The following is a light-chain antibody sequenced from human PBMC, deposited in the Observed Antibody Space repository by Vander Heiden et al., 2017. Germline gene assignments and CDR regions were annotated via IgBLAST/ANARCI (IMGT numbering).Light chain of an antibody. CDR2: AAS. CDR3: QQSYSTPRT. Sequence: DIQMTQSPSPLSASLGDRVTITCRASQSISSYLNWYQQKPGKAPKLLIYAASSMQSGVPSRFSGSGSGTEFTLTISSLQPEDFATYYCQQSYSTPRTFGQGTKVEIK. V-gene: IGKV1-39*01. CDR1: QSISSY. J-gene: IGKJ1*01.